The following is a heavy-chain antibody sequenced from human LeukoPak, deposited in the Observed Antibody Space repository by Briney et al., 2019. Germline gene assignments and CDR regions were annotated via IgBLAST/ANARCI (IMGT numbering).Heavy chain of an antibody. V-gene: IGHV4-59*08. Sequence: PSETLSLTCTVSGGSISNYYWSWIRQPPGKGLEWIGSIYHSGSTYYNPSLKSRVTISVDTSKNQFSLKLSSVTAADTAVYYCARGHIVVVTIFDYWGQGTLVTVSS. CDR2: IYHSGST. CDR1: GGSISNYY. CDR3: ARGHIVVVTIFDY. J-gene: IGHJ4*02. D-gene: IGHD3-22*01.